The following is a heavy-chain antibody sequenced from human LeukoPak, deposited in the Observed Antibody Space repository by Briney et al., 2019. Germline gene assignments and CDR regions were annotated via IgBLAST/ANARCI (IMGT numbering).Heavy chain of an antibody. J-gene: IGHJ4*02. CDR1: GFTFSDYY. CDR3: ARDPGYGALDY. D-gene: IGHD4-17*01. CDR2: INPDGSDK. V-gene: IGHV3-7*01. Sequence: GGSLRLSCAASGFTFSDYYMSWVRQAPGKGLEWVADINPDGSDKYYVDSLKGRFTISRDNAKNSLYLQMNSLRGEDTAVYYCARDPGYGALDYWGQGTLVTVSS.